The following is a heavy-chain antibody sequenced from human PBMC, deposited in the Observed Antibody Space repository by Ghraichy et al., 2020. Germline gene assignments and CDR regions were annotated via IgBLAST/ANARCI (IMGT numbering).Heavy chain of an antibody. J-gene: IGHJ4*02. CDR1: GGSISSYY. V-gene: IGHV4-59*08. CDR3: ARQGDYGSGAYYYFDY. CDR2: LYYTGST. D-gene: IGHD3-22*01. Sequence: SETLSLTCTVSGGSISSYYWSWIRQPPGKGLEWIGCLYYTGSTNYSPSLKSRVTISVDTSKNQFSLKLTSVTAADTAVYYCARQGDYGSGAYYYFDYWGQGTLVTVSS.